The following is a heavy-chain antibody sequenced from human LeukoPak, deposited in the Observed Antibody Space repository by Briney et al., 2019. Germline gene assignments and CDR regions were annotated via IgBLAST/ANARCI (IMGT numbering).Heavy chain of an antibody. CDR2: TGVYNDNT. D-gene: IGHD5-18*01. CDR3: ARDLFEYTYGLPFEY. J-gene: IGHJ4*02. Sequence: ASVKVSCKASGYMFASYGISWARQAHGQGLEWMGWTGVYNDNTNLAPKFQGRVTMTTDISTSTAVMELRSLRPDDTAVYYCARDLFEYTYGLPFEYWGQGTLVTVSS. CDR1: GYMFASYG. V-gene: IGHV1-18*01.